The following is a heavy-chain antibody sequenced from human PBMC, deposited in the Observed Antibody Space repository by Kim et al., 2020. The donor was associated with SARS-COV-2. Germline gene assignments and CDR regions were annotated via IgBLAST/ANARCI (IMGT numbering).Heavy chain of an antibody. CDR2: ISSSGSTI. J-gene: IGHJ6*02. V-gene: IGHV3-48*03. CDR3: ARKHRPQWPRLVTHYYYYYGMDV. Sequence: GGSLRLSCAASGFTFSSYEMNWVRQAPGKGLEWVSYISSSGSTIYYADSEKGRFTISRDNAKNSLYLQMNSLRAEDTAVYYCARKHRPQWPRLVTHYYYYYGMDVWGQGTTVTVSS. CDR1: GFTFSSYE. D-gene: IGHD6-19*01.